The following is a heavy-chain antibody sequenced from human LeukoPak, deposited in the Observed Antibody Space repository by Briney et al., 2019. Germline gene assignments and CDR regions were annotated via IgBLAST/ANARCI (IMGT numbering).Heavy chain of an antibody. CDR2: ISGSGGST. D-gene: IGHD2-15*01. V-gene: IGHV3-23*01. CDR1: GFTFSSYA. J-gene: IGHJ4*02. Sequence: GGSLRLPCAASGFTFSSYAMSWVRQAPGKGLKWVSAISGSGGSTYYADSVKGRFTISRDNSKNTLYLQMNSLRAEDTAVYYCARDLVVVAASYWGQGTLVTVSS. CDR3: ARDLVVVAASY.